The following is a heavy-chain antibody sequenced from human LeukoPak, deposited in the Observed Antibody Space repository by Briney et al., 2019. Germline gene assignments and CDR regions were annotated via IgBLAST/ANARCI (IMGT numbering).Heavy chain of an antibody. D-gene: IGHD6-19*01. CDR3: AKVSGIAVGRGYFDY. Sequence: GRSLRLSCAASGFTFDDYAMHWVRQAPGKGLEWVSGISWNSGSIGYADSVKGRFTISRDNAKNSLYLQMNSLRAEDTALYYCAKVSGIAVGRGYFDYWGRGTLVTVSS. CDR2: ISWNSGSI. V-gene: IGHV3-9*01. J-gene: IGHJ4*02. CDR1: GFTFDDYA.